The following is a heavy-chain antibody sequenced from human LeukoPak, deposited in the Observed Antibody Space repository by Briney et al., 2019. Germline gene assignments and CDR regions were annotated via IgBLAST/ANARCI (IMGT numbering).Heavy chain of an antibody. Sequence: ASVKVSCKVSGYTLTELSMHWVRQAPGKGLEWMGGFDPEDGETIYAQKFQGRVTMTEDTSTDTAYMKLSRLRSEDTAVYYCATGIAVAVFGPYFDYWGEGTTVTVSS. CDR2: FDPEDGET. J-gene: IGHJ4*03. CDR1: GYTLTELS. CDR3: ATGIAVAVFGPYFDY. V-gene: IGHV1-24*01. D-gene: IGHD6-19*01.